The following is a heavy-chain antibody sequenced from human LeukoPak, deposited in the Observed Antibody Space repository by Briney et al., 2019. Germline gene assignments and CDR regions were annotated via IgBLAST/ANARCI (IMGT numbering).Heavy chain of an antibody. V-gene: IGHV4-61*02. CDR2: IYTSGST. CDR1: GGSISSGSYY. Sequence: SQTLSLTCTGSGGSISSGSYYWSWIRQPAWKGLEWIGRIYTSGSTNYNPSLKSRVTISVDTSKNQFSLKLSSVTAADTAVYYCARDYGDPHYFDYWGQGTLVTVSS. J-gene: IGHJ4*02. CDR3: ARDYGDPHYFDY. D-gene: IGHD4-17*01.